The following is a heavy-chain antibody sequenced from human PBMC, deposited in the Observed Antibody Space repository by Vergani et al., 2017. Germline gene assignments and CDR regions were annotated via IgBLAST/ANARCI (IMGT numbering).Heavy chain of an antibody. D-gene: IGHD4-23*01. V-gene: IGHV1-46*03. CDR2: INPNSGTT. CDR3: VRGGLRLTTVVTPGGDFNY. Sequence: QVHLVQSGAEVKKPGASVKVSCKASGYTFTNYYIHWVRQAPGQGLEWMGIINPNSGTTKYKQKFQGRVTMIRDTSTSTVYMELSSLRSEDTAVYYCVRGGLRLTTVVTPGGDFNYWGQGTLVTFSS. CDR1: GYTFTNYY. J-gene: IGHJ4*02.